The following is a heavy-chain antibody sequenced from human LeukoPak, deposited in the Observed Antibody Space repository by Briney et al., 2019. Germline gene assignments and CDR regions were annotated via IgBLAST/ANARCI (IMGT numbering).Heavy chain of an antibody. CDR1: GNTLTSYY. D-gene: IGHD6-6*01. Sequence: GSVKGSFKASGNTLTSYYMPWGRQAPGQGLWWMGKINPSGGSTSYAQKFQGRVAMTRDTSTSTVYMELSSLRSEDTAVYYCARGGGAYSSSSGAFDYWGQGTLVTVSS. J-gene: IGHJ4*02. V-gene: IGHV1-46*01. CDR3: ARGGGAYSSSSGAFDY. CDR2: INPSGGST.